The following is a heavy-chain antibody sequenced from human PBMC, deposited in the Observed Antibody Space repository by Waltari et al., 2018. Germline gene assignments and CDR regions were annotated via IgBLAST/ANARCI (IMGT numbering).Heavy chain of an antibody. CDR3: VVTDALVSYDF. CDR2: VVPIFSKT. J-gene: IGHJ4*02. V-gene: IGHV1-69*13. CDR1: GGNFTSYK. D-gene: IGHD2-21*02. Sequence: QVPLVQAGAEVQKPGSSVKVSCTASGGNFTSYKLHWGRQAPGQGLEWMGGVVPIFSKTHYAQRFQGRVTITADESASTVLMELTGLRSDDTALYFCVVTDALVSYDFWGQGTLVTVSS.